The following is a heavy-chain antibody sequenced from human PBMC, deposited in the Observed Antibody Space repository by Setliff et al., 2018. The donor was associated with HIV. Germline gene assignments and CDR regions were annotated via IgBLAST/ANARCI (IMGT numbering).Heavy chain of an antibody. CDR3: ARVRRGSSWTLTTLRTFDY. CDR1: GYTFSSYD. Sequence: SVKVSCKASGYTFSSYDINWVRQATGQGLEWMGWMNPNSGNTGYAQKFQGRVTMTRNTSISTAYMELSSLRSEDTAVYYCARVRRGSSWTLTTLRTFDYWGQGTLVTVSS. V-gene: IGHV1-8*02. CDR2: MNPNSGNT. D-gene: IGHD4-17*01. J-gene: IGHJ4*02.